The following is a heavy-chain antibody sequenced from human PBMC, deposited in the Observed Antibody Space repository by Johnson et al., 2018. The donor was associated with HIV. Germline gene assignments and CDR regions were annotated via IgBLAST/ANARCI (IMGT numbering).Heavy chain of an antibody. J-gene: IGHJ3*02. CDR2: INRDGSEK. D-gene: IGHD4-17*01. CDR3: AREGVYGDYVLGAFDI. CDR1: GFTSGGYW. Sequence: VQLVESGGGLVQPGGSLTLSCAASGFTSGGYWMNWVRQAPGKGLEWVANINRDGSEKNFVDSVKGRFTISRDNAENSLFLQMNSLRAEDTAVYYCAREGVYGDYVLGAFDIWGQGTMVTVSS. V-gene: IGHV3-7*01.